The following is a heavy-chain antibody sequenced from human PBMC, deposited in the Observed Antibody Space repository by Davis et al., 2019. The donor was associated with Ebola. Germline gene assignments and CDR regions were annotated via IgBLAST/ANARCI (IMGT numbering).Heavy chain of an antibody. Sequence: MPSETLSLTCSVSGFSISGGYYWGWIRQAPGKGMEWIGSISHSGSTYFTPSLASRVTISIDTSKNQFSLSLSSVTAADTAVYYCARVTINTTGGGSWFDPWGQGILVTVSS. CDR1: GFSISGGYY. D-gene: IGHD1-26*01. CDR2: ISHSGST. J-gene: IGHJ5*02. CDR3: ARVTINTTGGGSWFDP. V-gene: IGHV4-38-2*02.